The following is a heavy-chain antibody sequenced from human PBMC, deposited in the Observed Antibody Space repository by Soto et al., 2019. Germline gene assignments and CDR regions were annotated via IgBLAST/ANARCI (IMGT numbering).Heavy chain of an antibody. CDR3: ARSMHYYYYYGMDV. D-gene: IGHD2-8*01. CDR2: IYPGDSDT. Sequence: PGESLKISWKGSGYSCTSYWIRWVLQMPGKGLEWMGIIYPGDSDTRYSPSFQGQVTISADKSISTAYLQWSSLKASDTAMYYCARSMHYYYYYGMDVWGQGTTVTVSS. CDR1: GYSCTSYW. V-gene: IGHV5-51*01. J-gene: IGHJ6*02.